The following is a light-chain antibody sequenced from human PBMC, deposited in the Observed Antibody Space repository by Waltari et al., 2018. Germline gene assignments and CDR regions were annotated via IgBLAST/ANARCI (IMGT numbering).Light chain of an antibody. V-gene: IGLV1-44*01. CDR2: SDN. CDR3: AAWDDSLNVI. CDR1: HSNIGSTI. J-gene: IGLJ2*01. Sequence: QSVLTQPPSASGTPGQRVPISCSGSHSNIGSTIVNWCQLLPGVAPKLLNYSDNQRPSGVPDRFSGSRSGNSASLAISGLQSEDEADYYCAAWDDSLNVIFGGGTKLTVL.